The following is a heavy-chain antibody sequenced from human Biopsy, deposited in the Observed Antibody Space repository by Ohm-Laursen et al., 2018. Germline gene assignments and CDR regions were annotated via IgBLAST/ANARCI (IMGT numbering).Heavy chain of an antibody. J-gene: IGHJ3*02. CDR1: DYTFYSYG. D-gene: IGHD1-26*01. CDR2: ITADEK. CDR3: ARVFGGAYYSYAFDI. Sequence: SVKVSCNASDYTFYSYGITWVRRAPGQGLEWMGWITADEKNSAPKFQGRVTMTTDMSTSTAYMELRGLKSDDTAVYYCARVFGGAYYSYAFDIWGQVTLVIVSS. V-gene: IGHV1-18*04.